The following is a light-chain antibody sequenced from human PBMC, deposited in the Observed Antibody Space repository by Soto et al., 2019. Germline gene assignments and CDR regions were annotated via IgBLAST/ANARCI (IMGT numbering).Light chain of an antibody. CDR3: TSFTTSNTFV. CDR2: DVS. CDR1: SNDVGHFNY. V-gene: IGLV2-14*03. Sequence: QSVLAQPASVSGSPGQSITISCTGTSNDVGHFNYVSWFQQHPGKAPKLLIFDVSNWPSGVSDRFSGSKSGNTASLTISGLQPEDEADYYCTSFTTSNTFVFGSRTKLTVL. J-gene: IGLJ1*01.